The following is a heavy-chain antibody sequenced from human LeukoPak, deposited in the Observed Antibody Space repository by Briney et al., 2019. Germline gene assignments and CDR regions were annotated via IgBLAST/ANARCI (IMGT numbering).Heavy chain of an antibody. J-gene: IGHJ4*02. V-gene: IGHV3-23*01. D-gene: IGHD2-2*02. CDR1: GFTFSSYA. Sequence: GGSLRLSCAASGFTFSSYAMSWVRQAQGNGLEWVSAISGSGGSTYYADSVKGRFTISRDNSKNTLYLQMNSLRAEDTAVYYCAKDGYCSSTSCYSDFDYWGQGTLVTVSS. CDR3: AKDGYCSSTSCYSDFDY. CDR2: ISGSGGST.